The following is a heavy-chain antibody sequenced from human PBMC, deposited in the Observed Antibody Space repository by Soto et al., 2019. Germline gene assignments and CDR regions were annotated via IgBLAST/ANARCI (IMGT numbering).Heavy chain of an antibody. CDR3: ARDREGVTGTPYH. D-gene: IGHD1-20*01. Sequence: VRKTPGQGLEWMGWINPNSGDTQYAQKFQGRVTMTRDTSISTGYMELSRLRSDDAAMYYCARDREGVTGTPYHWCRCTLVTVSA. V-gene: IGHV1-2*02. CDR2: INPNSGDT. J-gene: IGHJ1*01.